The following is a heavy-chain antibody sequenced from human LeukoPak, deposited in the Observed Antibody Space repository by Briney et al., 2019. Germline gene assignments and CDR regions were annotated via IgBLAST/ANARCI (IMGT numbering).Heavy chain of an antibody. CDR3: ARAVAGKLDFDY. CDR1: GGSISSSSYY. V-gene: IGHV4-39*07. Sequence: SETLSLTCTVSGGSISSSSYYWGWIRQPPGKGLEWIGSIYYSGSTYHNPSLKSRVTISVDTSKNQFSLKLSSVTAADTAVYYCARAVAGKLDFDYWGQGTLVTVSS. D-gene: IGHD6-19*01. CDR2: IYYSGST. J-gene: IGHJ4*02.